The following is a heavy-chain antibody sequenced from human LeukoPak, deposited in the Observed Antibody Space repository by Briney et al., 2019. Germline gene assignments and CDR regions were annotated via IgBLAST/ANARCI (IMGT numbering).Heavy chain of an antibody. CDR3: ARTFYYYGSGSPHDAFDI. J-gene: IGHJ3*02. V-gene: IGHV4-39*01. D-gene: IGHD3-10*01. CDR2: IYYSGST. Sequence: SETLSLTCTVSGGSISSSSYYWGWIRQPPGKGLEWIGSIYYSGSTYYNPSLKSRVTISVDTSKNQFSLKLSSVTAADTAVYYCARTFYYYGSGSPHDAFDIWGQGTMVTVSS. CDR1: GGSISSSSYY.